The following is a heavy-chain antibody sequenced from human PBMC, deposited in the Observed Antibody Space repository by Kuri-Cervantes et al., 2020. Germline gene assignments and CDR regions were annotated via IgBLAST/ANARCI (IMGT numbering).Heavy chain of an antibody. V-gene: IGHV3-49*04. D-gene: IGHD2-15*01. Sequence: GESLKISCTASGFTFGDYAMSWVRQAPGKGLEWVGFIRSKAYGGTTEYAASVKGRFTISRDDSKSIAYLQMNSLKTEDTAVYYCTREKAGGSCSGGSCYSVANAFDIWGQGTMVTVSS. CDR2: IRSKAYGGTT. CDR3: TREKAGGSCSGGSCYSVANAFDI. J-gene: IGHJ3*02. CDR1: GFTFGDYA.